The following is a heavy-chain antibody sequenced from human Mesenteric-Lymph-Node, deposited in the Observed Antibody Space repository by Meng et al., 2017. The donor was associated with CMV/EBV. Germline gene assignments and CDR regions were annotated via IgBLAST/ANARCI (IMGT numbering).Heavy chain of an antibody. CDR1: GFTFSSYW. J-gene: IGHJ6*02. V-gene: IGHV3-74*01. D-gene: IGHD2-2*01. CDR3: ARTPLTKYCSSTSCYGRGLYYYYYYGMDV. Sequence: GESLKISCAASGFTFSSYWMHLVRQAPGKGLVWVSRINSDGSSTSYADSVEGRFTISRDNAKNTLYLQMNSLRAEDTAVYYCARTPLTKYCSSTSCYGRGLYYYYYYGMDVWGQGTTVTVSS. CDR2: INSDGSST.